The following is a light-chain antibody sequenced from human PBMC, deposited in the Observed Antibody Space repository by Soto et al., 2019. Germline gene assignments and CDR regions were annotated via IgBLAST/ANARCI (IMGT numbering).Light chain of an antibody. Sequence: QSALTQPASVSGSPGQSITISCTGTNSDIGDYNFVSWYQQLPGKAPKLIISEVSNRPSGVSTRFSGSKSGNTASLTVSGLQAEDEADYFCGSYAGTKNFVVFGGGTKVTVL. J-gene: IGLJ2*01. CDR1: NSDIGDYNF. CDR3: GSYAGTKNFVV. CDR2: EVS. V-gene: IGLV2-14*01.